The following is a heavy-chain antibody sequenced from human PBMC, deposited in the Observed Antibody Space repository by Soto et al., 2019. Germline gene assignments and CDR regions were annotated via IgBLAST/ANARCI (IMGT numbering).Heavy chain of an antibody. CDR3: AKEIYTGSGAAFDI. V-gene: IGHV3-30*18. CDR2: ISYDGSNK. D-gene: IGHD3-10*01. J-gene: IGHJ3*02. CDR1: GFTFSIYG. Sequence: GGSLRLSCSASGFTFSIYGMHWVRQAPGKGLEWVAVISYDGSNKYYADSVKGRFTISRDNSKNTLYLQMNSLRAEDTALYYCAKEIYTGSGAAFDIWGQGTMVTVSS.